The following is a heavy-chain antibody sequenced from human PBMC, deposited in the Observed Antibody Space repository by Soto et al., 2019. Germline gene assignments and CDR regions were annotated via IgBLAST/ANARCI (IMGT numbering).Heavy chain of an antibody. J-gene: IGHJ4*02. CDR2: ISYDGSNK. V-gene: IGHV3-30*18. CDR3: AKGARIAGAGDFDY. CDR1: GFTFSSYG. D-gene: IGHD6-19*01. Sequence: QVQLVESGGGVVQPGRSLRLSCAASGFTFSSYGMHWVRQAPGKGLEWVAVISYDGSNKYYADSVKGRFTISRDNSKNTRYLQMKSLRAEDRAGYYCAKGARIAGAGDFDYWGQGTLVTVSS.